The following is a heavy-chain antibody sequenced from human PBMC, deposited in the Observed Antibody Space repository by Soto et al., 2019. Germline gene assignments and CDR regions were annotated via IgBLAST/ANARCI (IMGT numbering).Heavy chain of an antibody. CDR1: GFSFNTYA. V-gene: IGHV3-30-3*01. Sequence: QVQLVESGGGVVQPGTSLTLSCAASGFSFNTYAIHWVRQAPGKGLEWVTFISYDGSSKYYADSVKGRFTISRDDSKNTLYLIMNSLRAEDTAIYYCAMTRLYDTGTNDYHCDALDIWGQGTQVTVSS. D-gene: IGHD3-22*01. CDR3: AMTRLYDTGTNDYHCDALDI. CDR2: ISYDGSSK. J-gene: IGHJ3*02.